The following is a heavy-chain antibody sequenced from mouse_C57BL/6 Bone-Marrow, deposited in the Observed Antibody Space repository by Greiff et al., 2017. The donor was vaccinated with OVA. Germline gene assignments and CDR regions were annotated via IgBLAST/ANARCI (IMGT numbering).Heavy chain of an antibody. CDR1: GFNFTDDY. CDR2: IDPENGGT. Sequence: EVKLMESGAELVRPGASVKLSCTASGFNFTDDYMHWVKQRPEQGLEWIGWIDPENGGTEYASKFQGKATMTADTSSTTAYLQLSSLTSEDSAVYYCVADGNFEYWGQGTTLTVSS. D-gene: IGHD2-1*01. CDR3: VADGNFEY. V-gene: IGHV14-4*01. J-gene: IGHJ2*01.